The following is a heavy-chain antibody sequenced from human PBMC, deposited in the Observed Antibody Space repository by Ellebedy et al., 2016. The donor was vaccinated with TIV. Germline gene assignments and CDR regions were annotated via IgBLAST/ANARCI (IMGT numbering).Heavy chain of an antibody. J-gene: IGHJ4*02. V-gene: IGHV4-34*01. Sequence: SETLSLXCAVYGGTFSDYYWTWIRQPPGRGLEWIGEINHSGSTNYNPSLKSRVTLSVDPSKSQFSLKVTSVTAADTAVYYCARRISVIAAAGFGYWGQGMLVAVSS. CDR3: ARRISVIAAAGFGY. D-gene: IGHD6-13*01. CDR1: GGTFSDYY. CDR2: INHSGST.